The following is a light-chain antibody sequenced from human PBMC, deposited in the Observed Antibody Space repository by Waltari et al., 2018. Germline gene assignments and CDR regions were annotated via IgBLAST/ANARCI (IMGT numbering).Light chain of an antibody. Sequence: DIQMTQSPSSLSASVGDRVTITCRASQSISTYLNWYQQKPRKAPRLLIYAASNLQSGVPSRFSGSGSGTDFTLTISSLQPEDFATYYCQQSYSTPGTFGQGTKVEIK. V-gene: IGKV1-39*01. CDR2: AAS. CDR1: QSISTY. CDR3: QQSYSTPGT. J-gene: IGKJ1*01.